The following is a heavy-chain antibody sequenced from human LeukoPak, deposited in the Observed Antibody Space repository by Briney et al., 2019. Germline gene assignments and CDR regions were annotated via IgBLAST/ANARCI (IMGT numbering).Heavy chain of an antibody. CDR3: ARRPAYYDTTGYYFTFDY. J-gene: IGHJ4*02. V-gene: IGHV4-39*01. CDR1: GGSISSSSYY. CDR2: IYYSGST. Sequence: SETLSLTCTVSGGSISSSSYYWGWIRQPPGKGLEWIGSIYYSGSTHYNPSFKSRVTISVGTSKNQISLILSSVTAADTAVYYCARRPAYYDTTGYYFTFDYWGQGTLVTVSS. D-gene: IGHD3-22*01.